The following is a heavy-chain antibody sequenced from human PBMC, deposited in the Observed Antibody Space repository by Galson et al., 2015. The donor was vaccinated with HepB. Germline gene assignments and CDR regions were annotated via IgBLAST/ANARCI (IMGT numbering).Heavy chain of an antibody. CDR2: IDPNSGGT. D-gene: IGHD1-14*01. Sequence: SVKVSCKASGYTFTDYYIHWVRQAPGQGLEWMGGIDPNSGGTNYAQTFQGWVTMTRDTSISTAYMEMNRLKSDDTAVYYCVKDHNNNRWGGMDVWGQGTTVTVSS. CDR1: GYTFTDYY. J-gene: IGHJ6*02. CDR3: VKDHNNNRWGGMDV. V-gene: IGHV1-2*04.